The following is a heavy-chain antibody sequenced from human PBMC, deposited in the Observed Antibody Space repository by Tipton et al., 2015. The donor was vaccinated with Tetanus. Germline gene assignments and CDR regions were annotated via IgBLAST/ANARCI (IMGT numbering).Heavy chain of an antibody. J-gene: IGHJ4*02. CDR1: GDSISSSEYY. CDR2: VYYDGSA. D-gene: IGHD2-15*01. Sequence: LRLSCTVSGDSISSSEYYWGWIRQPPGEGLEWIASVYYDGSAYTNPSLKSRITISIDTSGSQFSLKLHSVTAADTAFYYCARVEEGYCSGGTCYFADWGRGTLVTVSS. CDR3: ARVEEGYCSGGTCYFAD. V-gene: IGHV4-39*01.